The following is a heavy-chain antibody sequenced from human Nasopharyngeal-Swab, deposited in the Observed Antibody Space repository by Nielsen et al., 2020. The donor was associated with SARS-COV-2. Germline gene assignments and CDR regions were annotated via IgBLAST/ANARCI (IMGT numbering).Heavy chain of an antibody. CDR3: ARDEPSSWSNTYYYYYGMDV. CDR2: IYTSGST. V-gene: IGHV4-4*07. Sequence: GLVGLGRIYTSGSTNYNPSLKSRVTMSVDTSKNQFSLKLSSVTAADTAVYYCARDEPSSWSNTYYYYYGMDVWGQGTTVTVSS. D-gene: IGHD6-13*01. J-gene: IGHJ6*02.